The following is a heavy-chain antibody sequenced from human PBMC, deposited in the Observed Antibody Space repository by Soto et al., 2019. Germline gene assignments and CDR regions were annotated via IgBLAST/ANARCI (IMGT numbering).Heavy chain of an antibody. V-gene: IGHV3-23*01. D-gene: IGHD3-9*01. CDR2: ISGSGGST. Sequence: GGSLRLSCAASGFTFSSYAMSWVRQAPGKGLEWVSAISGSGGSTYYADSVKGRFTISRDNSKNTLYLQMNSLRAEDTAVYYRASTPLRLRYFDWLLYGALGWFDPWGQGTLVTVSS. J-gene: IGHJ5*02. CDR1: GFTFSSYA. CDR3: ASTPLRLRYFDWLLYGALGWFDP.